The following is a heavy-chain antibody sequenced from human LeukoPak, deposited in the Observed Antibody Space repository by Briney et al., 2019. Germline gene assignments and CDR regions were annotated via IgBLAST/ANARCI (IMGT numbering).Heavy chain of an antibody. CDR3: ARQLLVGARDFDY. Sequence: PSETLSLTCTVSGGSISSGSYYWGWIRQPPGKGLEWIGSIYYSGSTYYNPSLKSRVTISVDTSKNQFSLKLSSVTAADTAVYYCARQLLVGARDFDYWGQGTLVTVSS. CDR2: IYYSGST. CDR1: GGSISSGSYY. J-gene: IGHJ4*02. V-gene: IGHV4-39*01. D-gene: IGHD1-26*01.